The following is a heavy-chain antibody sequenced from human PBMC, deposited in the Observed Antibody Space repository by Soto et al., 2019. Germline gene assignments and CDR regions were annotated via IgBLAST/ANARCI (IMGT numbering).Heavy chain of an antibody. D-gene: IGHD3-9*01. CDR2: ITNDGSGR. CDR3: AREDWRSIDY. Sequence: PGGSLRLSCAASGFTFSRYWMNWVRQAPGKGLVSVSRITNDGSGRTYADSVKGRFTISRDNAKNTLYLQMNGLRDEDTAVYFCAREDWRSIDYWGQGTPVTVSS. V-gene: IGHV3-74*01. J-gene: IGHJ4*02. CDR1: GFTFSRYW.